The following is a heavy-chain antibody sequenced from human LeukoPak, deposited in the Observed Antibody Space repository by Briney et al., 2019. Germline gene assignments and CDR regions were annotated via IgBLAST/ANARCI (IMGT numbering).Heavy chain of an antibody. J-gene: IGHJ4*02. V-gene: IGHV3-23*01. CDR3: AKGPVLRYFDWLRRGVDY. CDR1: GFTFSSYA. D-gene: IGHD3-9*01. CDR2: ISGSGGST. Sequence: GGSLRLSCAASGFTFSSYAMSWVRQAPGKGLEWVSAISGSGGSTYYADSVKGRFTISRDNSKNTLYLQMNILRAEDTAVYYCAKGPVLRYFDWLRRGVDYWGQGTLVTVSS.